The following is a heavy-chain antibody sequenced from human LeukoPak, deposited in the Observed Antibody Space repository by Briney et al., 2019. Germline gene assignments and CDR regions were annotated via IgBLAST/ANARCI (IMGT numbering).Heavy chain of an antibody. J-gene: IGHJ4*02. V-gene: IGHV3-7*03. CDR3: ARDPVVGIVVVPAAIEGVGY. D-gene: IGHD2-2*01. CDR2: IKQDGSEK. CDR1: GFTFSSYW. Sequence: PGGSPRLSCAASGFTFSSYWMSWVRQAPGKGLEWVANIKQDGSEKYYVDSVKGRFTISRDNAKNSLYLQMNSLRAEDTAVYYCARDPVVGIVVVPAAIEGVGYWGQGTLVTVSS.